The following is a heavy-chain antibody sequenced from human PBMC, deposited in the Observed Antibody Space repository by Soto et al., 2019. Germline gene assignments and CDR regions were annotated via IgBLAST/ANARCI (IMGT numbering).Heavy chain of an antibody. CDR1: GLTVNSKY. CDR3: AKGYYYDSSGNFQH. CDR2: ISGSGGST. J-gene: IGHJ1*01. Sequence: GGSLRLSCTASGLTVNSKYMSWVRQAPGKGLEWVSAISGSGGSTYYADSVKGRFTISRDNSKNTLYLQMNSLRAEDTAVYYCAKGYYYDSSGNFQHWGQGTLVTVSS. V-gene: IGHV3-23*01. D-gene: IGHD3-22*01.